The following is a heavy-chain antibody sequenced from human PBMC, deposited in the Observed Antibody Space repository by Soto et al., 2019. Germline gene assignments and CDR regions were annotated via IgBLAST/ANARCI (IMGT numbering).Heavy chain of an antibody. CDR3: ETSATNSAGYFDI. V-gene: IGHV3-7*01. D-gene: IGHD1-1*01. CDR2: IKQDGSEK. Sequence: GGSLRLSCAASGFTFSSYWMSWVRQAPGKGLEWVANIKQDGSEKNYKDSVKGRLTISRDNAKNSLSLQMNSLRAEDTAVYYCETSATNSAGYFDIWGRGTLVTVSS. CDR1: GFTFSSYW. J-gene: IGHJ2*01.